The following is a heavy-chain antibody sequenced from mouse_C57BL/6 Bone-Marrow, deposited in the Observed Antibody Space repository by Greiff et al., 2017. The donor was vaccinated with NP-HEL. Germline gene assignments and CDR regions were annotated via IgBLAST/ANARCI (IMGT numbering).Heavy chain of an antibody. D-gene: IGHD1-1*01. Sequence: EVKLQESGPGLVKPSQSLSLTCSVTGYSITSGYYWNWIRQFPGNKLEWMGYISYDGSNNYNPSLKNRISITRDTSKNQFFLKLNSVTTEDTATYYCAELFITTVVGDFDYWGQGTTLTVSS. CDR1: GYSITSGYY. V-gene: IGHV3-6*01. CDR2: ISYDGSN. J-gene: IGHJ2*01. CDR3: AELFITTVVGDFDY.